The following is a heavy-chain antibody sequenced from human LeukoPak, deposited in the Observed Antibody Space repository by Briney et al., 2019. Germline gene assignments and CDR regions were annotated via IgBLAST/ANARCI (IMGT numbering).Heavy chain of an antibody. CDR1: GFTFSSYD. V-gene: IGHV3-13*04. J-gene: IGHJ2*01. CDR2: IGTADDT. CDR3: ATETLDSGGNYGWYFDL. Sequence: GGSLRLSCAASGFTFSSYDMHWVRQATGKGLEWVSAIGTADDTYYPGSVKGRFTISRENAKNSLYLQMDSLRAGDMAVYYCATETLDSGGNYGWYFDLWGRGTLVTVSS. D-gene: IGHD4-23*01.